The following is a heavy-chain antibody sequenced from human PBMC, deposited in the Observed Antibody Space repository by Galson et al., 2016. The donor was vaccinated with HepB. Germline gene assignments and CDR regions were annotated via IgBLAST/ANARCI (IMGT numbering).Heavy chain of an antibody. D-gene: IGHD5-18*01. CDR1: GYSFTSYY. CDR2: ISPKSGDT. CDR3: ARGHRYSYVES. V-gene: IGHV1-2*02. J-gene: IGHJ5*01. Sequence: SCKASGYSFTSYYMHWIRPAPGQGLEWRGWISPKSGDTKYVQKFQSRVTMTTDTSISTAYMEVRRLRSDNTAVYYWARGHRYSYVESWGQGTLVTVSS.